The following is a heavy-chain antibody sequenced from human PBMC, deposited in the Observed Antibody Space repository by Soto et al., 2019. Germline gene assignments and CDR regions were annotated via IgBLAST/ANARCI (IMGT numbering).Heavy chain of an antibody. CDR2: IYHSGST. D-gene: IGHD1-26*01. CDR3: ARFNSGNYYEAFDI. J-gene: IGHJ3*02. V-gene: IGHV4-4*02. Sequence: SETLALTCAVSGGCISSSNWWSWVRQPPGKGLEWIGEIYHSGSTNYNPSLRSRVTISVDKSKNQFSLKLSSVTAADTAVYYCARFNSGNYYEAFDIWGQGIMVTVSS. CDR1: GGCISSSNW.